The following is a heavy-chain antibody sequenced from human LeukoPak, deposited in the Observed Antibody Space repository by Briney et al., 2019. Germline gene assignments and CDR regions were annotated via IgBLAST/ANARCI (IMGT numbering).Heavy chain of an antibody. CDR1: GGTFSSYA. V-gene: IGHV1-69*06. Sequence: SVKVSCKASGGTFSSYAISWVRQAPGQGLEWMGGIIPIFGTANYAQKLQGRVTITADKSTSTAYMELSSLRSEDTAVYYCARGPPGIAAAPVDWGQGTLVTVSS. CDR2: IIPIFGTA. D-gene: IGHD6-13*01. J-gene: IGHJ4*02. CDR3: ARGPPGIAAAPVD.